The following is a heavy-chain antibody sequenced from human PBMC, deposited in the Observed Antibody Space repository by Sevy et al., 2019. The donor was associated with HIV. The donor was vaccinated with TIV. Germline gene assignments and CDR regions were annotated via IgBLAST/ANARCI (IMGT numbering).Heavy chain of an antibody. Sequence: GESLKISCKGSGYSFTSYWIGWVRQMPGKGLEWMGIIYPGDSGTRYSPSFQGQVTISADKSISTAYLQWSSLKASDTAMYYCARIGAEYSSSWYAIYYYYYYMDVWGKGTTVTVSS. CDR3: ARIGAEYSSSWYAIYYYYYYMDV. D-gene: IGHD6-13*01. V-gene: IGHV5-51*01. CDR2: IYPGDSGT. J-gene: IGHJ6*03. CDR1: GYSFTSYW.